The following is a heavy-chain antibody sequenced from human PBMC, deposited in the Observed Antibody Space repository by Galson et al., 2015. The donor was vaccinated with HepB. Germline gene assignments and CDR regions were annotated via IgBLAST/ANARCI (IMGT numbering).Heavy chain of an antibody. D-gene: IGHD1-1*01. V-gene: IGHV5-51*01. J-gene: IGHJ6*02. CDR3: AGFGTAVGDYYYGMDV. CDR2: INPNDSEI. CDR1: GYVFARYW. Sequence: QSGAEVKTPGESLKISCKGSGYVFARYWIVWVRQMPGKGLESMGIINPNDSEIRYSPSFQGQVTISADKSLSTAYLQWSSLEASDSAMYYCAGFGTAVGDYYYGMDVWGLGTTVTVSS.